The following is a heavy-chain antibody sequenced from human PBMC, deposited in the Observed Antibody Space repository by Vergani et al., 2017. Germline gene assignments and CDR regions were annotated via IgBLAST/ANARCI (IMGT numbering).Heavy chain of an antibody. V-gene: IGHV1-3*01. Sequence: QVQLVQSGAEVKKPGASVKVSCKASGYTFTSYAMHWVRQAPGQRLEWMGWINAGNGNTKYSQKFQGRVTITRDTSASTAYMELSSLRSEDTAVYYCARFGYDSSGYYKYDAFDIWGQGTMVTVSS. CDR3: ARFGYDSSGYYKYDAFDI. CDR2: INAGNGNT. D-gene: IGHD3-22*01. J-gene: IGHJ3*02. CDR1: GYTFTSYA.